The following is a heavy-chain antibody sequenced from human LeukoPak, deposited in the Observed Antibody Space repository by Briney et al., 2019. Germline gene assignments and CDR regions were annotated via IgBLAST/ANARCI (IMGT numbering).Heavy chain of an antibody. D-gene: IGHD6-13*01. CDR2: IYTSGST. J-gene: IGHJ5*02. Sequence: SETLSLTCTVSGGSISSGSYYWSWIRQPAGKGLEWIGRIYTSGSTNYNPSLKSRVTISVDTSKNQFSLKLSSVTAADTAVYYCARASISGYSSSWYLNWFGPWGQGTLVTVSS. V-gene: IGHV4-61*02. CDR3: ARASISGYSSSWYLNWFGP. CDR1: GGSISSGSYY.